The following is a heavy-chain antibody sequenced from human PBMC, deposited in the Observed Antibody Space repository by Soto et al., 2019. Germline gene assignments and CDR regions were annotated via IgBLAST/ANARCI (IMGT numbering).Heavy chain of an antibody. J-gene: IGHJ4*02. CDR2: IFPNGRDK. CDR3: ARDDEQGSNCDLAY. Sequence: QVQLVQSGGGGVQPGRSLRLSCAASGFNFNTYFMHWVRQAPGKGLEWVAMIFPNGRDKEYADSVKGRFTISRDNSNNGMYLQMDSLRPEETVVYCCARDDEQGSNCDLAYWGQGALVTVSS. CDR1: GFNFNTYF. V-gene: IGHV3-30*13. D-gene: IGHD7-27*01.